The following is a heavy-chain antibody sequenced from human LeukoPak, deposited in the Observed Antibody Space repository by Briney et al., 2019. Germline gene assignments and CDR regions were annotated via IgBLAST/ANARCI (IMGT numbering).Heavy chain of an antibody. CDR2: IYYSGST. D-gene: IGHD3-22*01. V-gene: IGHV4-59*11. CDR3: ARDTGYLVDY. J-gene: IGHJ4*02. CDR1: GGSISSHY. Sequence: SETLSLTCTVSGGSISSHYWSWIRQPPGKGVEWIGYIYYSGSTNYNPSLKSRVTISVDTSKNQFSLKLSSVTAADTAVYYCARDTGYLVDYWGQGTLVTVSS.